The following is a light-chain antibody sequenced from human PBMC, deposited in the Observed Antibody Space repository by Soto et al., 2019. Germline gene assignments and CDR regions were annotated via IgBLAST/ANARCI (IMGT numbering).Light chain of an antibody. V-gene: IGKV3-20*01. CDR2: DAS. J-gene: IGKJ4*01. Sequence: EIVLTQSPGTLSLSPGERATLSCRASQSVKNNYLAWYQHKPGQAPRFLMYDASSRATGIPDRFTGSGSGTDFTLTISRLEPEDFAVYYCQQYGTTPLTFGGGTKEDIK. CDR3: QQYGTTPLT. CDR1: QSVKNNY.